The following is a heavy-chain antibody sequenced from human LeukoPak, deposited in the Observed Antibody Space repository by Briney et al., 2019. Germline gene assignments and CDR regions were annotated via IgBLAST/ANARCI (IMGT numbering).Heavy chain of an antibody. CDR3: ATDPSYPLDY. Sequence: GGSLRLFCAASGFTFSTYSMNWVRQAPGKGLEWVSSISSSSSYIYYADSVKGRFTISRDNAKNSLYLQMNSLRAEDTAVYCCATDPSYPLDYWGQGTLVTVSS. V-gene: IGHV3-21*01. J-gene: IGHJ4*02. CDR1: GFTFSTYS. CDR2: ISSSSSYI.